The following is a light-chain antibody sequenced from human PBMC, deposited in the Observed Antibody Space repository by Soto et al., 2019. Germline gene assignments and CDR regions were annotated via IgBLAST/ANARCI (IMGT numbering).Light chain of an antibody. CDR3: QQNNRYPVT. CDR1: QSSSSW. J-gene: IGKJ4*01. CDR2: DAS. V-gene: IGKV1-5*01. Sequence: DIQMTQSPSTLSASVGDRVTITCRASQSSSSWLAGYQQRPGRAPEVLIYDASSLERGVPSRFSGSGSGTEVTLTISRLQPDEFATYYCQQNNRYPVTFGGGTKVEI.